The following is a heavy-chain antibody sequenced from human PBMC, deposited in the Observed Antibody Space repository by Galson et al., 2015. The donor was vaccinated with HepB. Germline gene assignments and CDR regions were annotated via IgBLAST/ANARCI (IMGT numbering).Heavy chain of an antibody. CDR3: ARDRGVGARGGTEDWFDP. CDR1: GYTFTSYY. Sequence: SVKVSCKASGYTFTSYYMHWVRQAPGQGLEWMGIINPSGGSTSYAQKFQGRVTMTRDTSTSTVYMELSSLRSEDTAVYYCARDRGVGARGGTEDWFDPWGQGTLVTVSS. CDR2: INPSGGST. V-gene: IGHV1-46*01. J-gene: IGHJ5*02. D-gene: IGHD1-26*01.